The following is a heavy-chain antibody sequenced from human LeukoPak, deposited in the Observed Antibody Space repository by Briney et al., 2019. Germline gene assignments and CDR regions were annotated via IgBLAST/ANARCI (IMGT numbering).Heavy chain of an antibody. V-gene: IGHV1-18*01. CDR2: INANNGNT. D-gene: IGHD3-3*01. Sequence: ASVKVSCKASGYTFTSYGISWVRQAPGPGIEWMGWINANNGNTNNAQKLQGRVTMTTDTSTSTAYMELRSLRSDDTAVYYYARDQVTIDLAYNGMDVWGQGTTVTVSS. CDR1: GYTFTSYG. J-gene: IGHJ6*02. CDR3: ARDQVTIDLAYNGMDV.